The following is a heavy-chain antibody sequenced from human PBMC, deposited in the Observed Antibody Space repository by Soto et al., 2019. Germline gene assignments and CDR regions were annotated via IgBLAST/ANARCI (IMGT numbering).Heavy chain of an antibody. V-gene: IGHV5-10-1*01. Sequence: GESLKISCKGSGYSFAGYWITWVRQKPGKGLEWMGRIDPSDSQTYYSPSFRGHVTISATKSITTVFLQWSSLRASDTAMYYCARQIYDSDTGPNSQYYFDSWGQGTPVTVSS. CDR3: ARQIYDSDTGPNSQYYFDS. D-gene: IGHD3-22*01. CDR2: IDPSDSQT. CDR1: GYSFAGYW. J-gene: IGHJ4*02.